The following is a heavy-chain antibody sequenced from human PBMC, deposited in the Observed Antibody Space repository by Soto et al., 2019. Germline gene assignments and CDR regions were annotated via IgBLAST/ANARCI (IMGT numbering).Heavy chain of an antibody. J-gene: IGHJ4*02. D-gene: IGHD3-22*01. CDR2: ISGSGGST. CDR1: GFTFSSYA. Sequence: GGSLRLSCAASGFTFSSYAMSWVRQAPGKGLEWVSGISGSGGSTYYTNSVKGRFTISRDNSKNTLYLQMNSLRAEDTAVYYCAIVDRFYDSSGYFTYWGQGTLVTVSS. CDR3: AIVDRFYDSSGYFTY. V-gene: IGHV3-23*01.